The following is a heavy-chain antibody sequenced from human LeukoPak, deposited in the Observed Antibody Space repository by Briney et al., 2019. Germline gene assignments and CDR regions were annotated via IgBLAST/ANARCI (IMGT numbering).Heavy chain of an antibody. J-gene: IGHJ6*02. V-gene: IGHV3-23*01. CDR1: GFTFSTYA. CDR3: ASTGYSDDYYYGMDV. CDR2: ISGGGEST. D-gene: IGHD5-18*01. Sequence: PGGSLRLSCAASGFTFSTYAMSWVRQAPGKGLEWVSGISGGGESTYYADSVKGRFTISRDNAKNSLYLQMNSLRAEDTAVYYCASTGYSDDYYYGMDVWGQGTTVTVSS.